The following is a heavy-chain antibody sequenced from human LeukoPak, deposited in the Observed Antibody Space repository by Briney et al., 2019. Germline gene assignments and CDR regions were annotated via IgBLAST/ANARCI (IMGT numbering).Heavy chain of an antibody. Sequence: PSETLPLTCTVSGGSISSYYWSWIRQPPGKGLEWMGDIYYSGSTNYNPSLKSRVTISVDTSKTQFSLKMRSVTAADTAVYYCARRMYYYDSSGYGGYWLDPWGQGTLVTVSS. CDR3: ARRMYYYDSSGYGGYWLDP. V-gene: IGHV4-59*08. CDR2: IYYSGST. D-gene: IGHD3-22*01. J-gene: IGHJ5*02. CDR1: GGSISSYY.